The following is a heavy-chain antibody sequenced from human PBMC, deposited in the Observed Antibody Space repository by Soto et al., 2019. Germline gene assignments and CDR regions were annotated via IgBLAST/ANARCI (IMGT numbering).Heavy chain of an antibody. CDR2: INPNRGGT. V-gene: IGHV1-2*04. CDR3: ARVRGSSSWSDAFDI. J-gene: IGHJ3*02. D-gene: IGHD6-13*01. Sequence: QVQLVQSGAEVKKPGASVKVSCKASGYTFTGYYMHWVRQAPGQGLEWMGWINPNRGGTNYAQKLQGWVTMTRDTSISTAYMGRSRLRSDGTAVYYCARVRGSSSWSDAFDIWGQGTMVTVSS. CDR1: GYTFTGYY.